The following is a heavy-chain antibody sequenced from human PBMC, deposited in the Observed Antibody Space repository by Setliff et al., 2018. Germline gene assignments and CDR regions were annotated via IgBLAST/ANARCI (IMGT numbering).Heavy chain of an antibody. J-gene: IGHJ3*02. CDR1: GFTFSSYS. V-gene: IGHV3-21*01. CDR2: ISSSSSYI. CDR3: ARDQYYDILTGSPGAFDI. D-gene: IGHD3-9*01. Sequence: GGSLRLSCAASGFTFSSYSMNWVRQAPGKGLEWVSSISSSSSYIYYADSVKGRFTISRDNAKNSLYLQMNSLRAEDTAVYYCARDQYYDILTGSPGAFDIWGQGTMVTVSS.